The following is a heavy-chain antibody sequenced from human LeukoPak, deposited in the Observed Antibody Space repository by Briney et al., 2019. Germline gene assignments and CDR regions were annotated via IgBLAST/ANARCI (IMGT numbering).Heavy chain of an antibody. CDR3: AGYSLALDY. J-gene: IGHJ4*02. V-gene: IGHV4-59*08. CDR1: GGSISSYY. D-gene: IGHD2-21*01. CDR2: IYYSGST. Sequence: SETLSLTCTVSGGSISSYYWSWIRQPPGKGLEWIGYIYYSGSTNYNPSLKSRVTISVDTSKNQFSLKLSSVTAADTAVYYCAGYSLALDYWGQGTPVTVSS.